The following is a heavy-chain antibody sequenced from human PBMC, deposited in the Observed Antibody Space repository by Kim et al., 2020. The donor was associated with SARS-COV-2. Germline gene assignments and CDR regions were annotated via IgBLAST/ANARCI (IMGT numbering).Heavy chain of an antibody. Sequence: ADSVKGRFTISGEDAKNSLYLQMNSLGADDTAVYYCARGAYSTGWYWGYWGQGTLVTVSS. D-gene: IGHD6-19*01. J-gene: IGHJ4*02. CDR3: ARGAYSTGWYWGY. V-gene: IGHV3-11*06.